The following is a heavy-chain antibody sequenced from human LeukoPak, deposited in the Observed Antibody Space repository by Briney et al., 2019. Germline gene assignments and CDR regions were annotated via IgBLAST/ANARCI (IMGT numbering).Heavy chain of an antibody. V-gene: IGHV1-2*02. J-gene: IGHJ4*02. CDR3: ARDGGFDY. Sequence: ASVKVSCKASGYTFTDYYMHWVRQAPGRGLEWMGWINPNSGDANSAQKFQGRVTMTRDTSISTAYMELSSLTSDDTAVYYCARDGGFDYWGQGTPVTVSS. D-gene: IGHD3-16*01. CDR1: GYTFTDYY. CDR2: INPNSGDA.